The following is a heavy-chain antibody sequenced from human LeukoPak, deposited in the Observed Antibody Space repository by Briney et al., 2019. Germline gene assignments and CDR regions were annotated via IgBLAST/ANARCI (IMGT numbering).Heavy chain of an antibody. J-gene: IGHJ3*02. Sequence: PGGSLRLSCAASGFTLSIYALSWVRQPPGKGLEWVSVIGRSGDRTYYTDSVKGRFTISRDNSKDTLYLQMNSLRAEDTAVYYCAKDYYGSGTYYEYDAFDIWGQGTMVTVSS. D-gene: IGHD3-10*01. V-gene: IGHV3-23*01. CDR3: AKDYYGSGTYYEYDAFDI. CDR1: GFTLSIYA. CDR2: IGRSGDRT.